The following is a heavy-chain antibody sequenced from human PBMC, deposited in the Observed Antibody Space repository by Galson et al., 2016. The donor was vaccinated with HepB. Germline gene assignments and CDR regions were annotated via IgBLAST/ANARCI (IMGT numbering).Heavy chain of an antibody. V-gene: IGHV1-18*01. J-gene: IGHJ4*02. Sequence: SVKVSCKASGYTFSNFDITWVRQAPGQGLAWMGYISGFNANTNYAQKFQGRVTMTTDTSTSTAYMELRSLTSDDTAVYYCARGKRRGQLGFQIDYWGQGTLVTVSS. CDR1: GYTFSNFD. CDR3: ARGKRRGQLGFQIDY. CDR2: ISGFNANT. D-gene: IGHD6-13*01.